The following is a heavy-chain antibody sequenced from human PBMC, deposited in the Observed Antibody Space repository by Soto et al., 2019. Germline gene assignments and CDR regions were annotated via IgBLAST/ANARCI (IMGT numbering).Heavy chain of an antibody. CDR3: ERGSGSAAGTVDY. Sequence: SQXLSLTGAISWDRVSSTSAALNWIRQSPSRAFEWLERTDSSAKWYNDNAVSVKSRITTNPDTSKNHFSLQLNSVTPEDTAVYYCERGSGSAAGTVDYWGQGTLVTVSS. V-gene: IGHV6-1*01. J-gene: IGHJ4*02. D-gene: IGHD6-13*01. CDR1: WDRVSSTSAA. CDR2: TDSSAKWYN.